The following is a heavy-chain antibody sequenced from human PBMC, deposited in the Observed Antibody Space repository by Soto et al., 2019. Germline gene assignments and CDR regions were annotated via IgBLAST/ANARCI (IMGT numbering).Heavy chain of an antibody. J-gene: IGHJ4*02. D-gene: IGHD3-16*01. CDR3: ARVGDDYVWGSYSVY. CDR1: GGSISTGSYY. V-gene: IGHV4-39*07. CDR2: VYYGGNN. Sequence: SETLSLTCTVSGGSISTGSYYWDWIRQPPGKGLEWIGNVYYGGNNHYNPSLESRVTMSLDTSKNQFSLRLNSVTAADTAVYYCARVGDDYVWGSYSVYWGQGTLVTVSS.